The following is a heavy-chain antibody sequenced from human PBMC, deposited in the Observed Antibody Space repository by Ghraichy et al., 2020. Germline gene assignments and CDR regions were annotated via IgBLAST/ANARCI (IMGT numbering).Heavy chain of an antibody. Sequence: GGSLRLSCAASGFTFDDYTMHWVRQAPGKGLEWVSLISWDGGSTYYADSVKGRFTISRDNSKNSLYLQMNSLRTEDTALYYCAKGRSSSGANYFDYWGQGTLVTVSS. CDR3: AKGRSSSGANYFDY. J-gene: IGHJ4*02. D-gene: IGHD6-6*01. V-gene: IGHV3-43*01. CDR2: ISWDGGST. CDR1: GFTFDDYT.